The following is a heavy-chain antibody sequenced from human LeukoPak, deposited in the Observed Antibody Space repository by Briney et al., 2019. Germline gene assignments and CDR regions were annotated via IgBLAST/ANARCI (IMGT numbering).Heavy chain of an antibody. CDR2: IYHSGST. V-gene: IGHV4-4*02. CDR3: ASSSRLALRDAFDI. D-gene: IGHD6-19*01. J-gene: IGHJ3*02. Sequence: PSETLSLTCAVSGGSISSSNWWSWVRQPPGKGLEWIGEIYHSGSTNYNPSLKSRVTISVDTSKNQFSLKLSSVTAADTAVYYCASSSRLALRDAFDIWGQGTMVTVSS. CDR1: GGSISSSNW.